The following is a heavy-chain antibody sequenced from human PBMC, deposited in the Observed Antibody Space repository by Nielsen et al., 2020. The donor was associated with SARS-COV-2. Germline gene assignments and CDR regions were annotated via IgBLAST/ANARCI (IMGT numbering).Heavy chain of an antibody. Sequence: SETLSLTCTVSGGSISSYYWSWIRQPPGKGLEWIGYIHYSGSTNYNPSLKSRVTISVDTSKNQFSLKLSSVTAADTAVYYCARRPGIAAASSWFDPWGQGTLVTVSS. CDR3: ARRPGIAAASSWFDP. V-gene: IGHV4-59*08. CDR1: GGSISSYY. J-gene: IGHJ5*02. CDR2: IHYSGST. D-gene: IGHD6-13*01.